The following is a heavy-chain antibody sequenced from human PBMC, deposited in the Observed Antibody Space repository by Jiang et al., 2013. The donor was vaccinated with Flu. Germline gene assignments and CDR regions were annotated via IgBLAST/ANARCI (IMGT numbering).Heavy chain of an antibody. CDR2: VFHSGSA. CDR1: GASTSDDY. J-gene: IGHJ5*02. Sequence: GLVKPSETLSLICTVSGASTSDDYWSWLRQPPGKGLEWIGSVFHSGSANYNSSLESRVTMSVDTSRNQFTLSLRSVTTADTAMYYCARNVHREAGHAVIDWFDPWGQGVLVTVSS. V-gene: IGHV4-59*01. D-gene: IGHD3-16*02. CDR3: ARNVHREAGHAVIDWFDP.